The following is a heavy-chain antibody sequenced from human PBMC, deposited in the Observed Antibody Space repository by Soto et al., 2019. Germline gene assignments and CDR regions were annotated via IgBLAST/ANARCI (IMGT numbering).Heavy chain of an antibody. V-gene: IGHV3-9*01. Sequence: GRSLRLSCTASWFTFGDYAMRWVRQDPGKGLEWVSGISWNSGSIGYADSVKGRFTISRDNAKNSLYLQMNSLRAEDTALYYCAKARRVVAATIDAFDIRGQGTMVTVSS. J-gene: IGHJ3*02. D-gene: IGHD2-15*01. CDR1: WFTFGDYA. CDR3: AKARRVVAATIDAFDI. CDR2: ISWNSGSI.